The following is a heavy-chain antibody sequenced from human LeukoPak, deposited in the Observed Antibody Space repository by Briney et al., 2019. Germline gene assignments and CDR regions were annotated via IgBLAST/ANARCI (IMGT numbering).Heavy chain of an antibody. V-gene: IGHV4-39*01. CDR1: GGSISSSSYY. Sequence: SETLSLTCTGSGGSISSSSYYWGWIRQPPGKGLEWIGSIYYSGSTYYNPSLKSRVTISVDTSKNQFSLKLSSVTAADTAVYYCARHGVLGGSGTYYFDYWGQGTLVTVSS. J-gene: IGHJ4*02. CDR3: ARHGVLGGSGTYYFDY. D-gene: IGHD3-10*01. CDR2: IYYSGST.